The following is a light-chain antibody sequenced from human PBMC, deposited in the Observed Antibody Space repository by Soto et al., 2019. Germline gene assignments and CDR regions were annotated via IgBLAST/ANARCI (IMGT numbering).Light chain of an antibody. CDR1: SSDVGDHNY. V-gene: IGLV2-14*01. CDR2: EVN. CDR3: SSYTATSTHYV. Sequence: QSVLPQPASVSGSPGQSITISCTGTSSDVGDHNYVSWYQQKPGKAPKLLISEVNNRPSGVSNRFSGSKSGNTASLTISGLRPDDEADYYCSSYTATSTHYVFGSGTKVAV. J-gene: IGLJ1*01.